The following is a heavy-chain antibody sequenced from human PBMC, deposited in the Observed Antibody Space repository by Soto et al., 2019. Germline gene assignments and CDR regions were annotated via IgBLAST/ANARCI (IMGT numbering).Heavy chain of an antibody. Sequence: PPETLSPTCIVSVCSISRYYWSWIRQPPGKGLEWIGYIYYSGSTNYNPSLKSRVTISVDTSKNQFSLKLTSVTAADTAVYYCARDKITGLFDYWGQGTLVTVSP. CDR1: VCSISRYY. J-gene: IGHJ4*02. CDR3: ARDKITGLFDY. CDR2: IYYSGST. D-gene: IGHD2-8*02. V-gene: IGHV4-59*12.